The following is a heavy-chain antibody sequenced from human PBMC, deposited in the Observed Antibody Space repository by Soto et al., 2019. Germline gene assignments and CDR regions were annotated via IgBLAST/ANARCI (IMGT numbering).Heavy chain of an antibody. J-gene: IGHJ4*02. CDR3: ARGWITVTMFSY. D-gene: IGHD4-17*01. CDR1: GYTFTSYD. CDR2: TNPNSGNT. V-gene: IGHV1-8*01. Sequence: GPSVKVCCKASGYTFTSYDIKWVRQANRQGLEWMGWTNPNSGNTGYSQKFQGRVTMTRNTSISKAYMELSSLRSEDMAVYFFARGWITVTMFSYWGKGTLVTVSS.